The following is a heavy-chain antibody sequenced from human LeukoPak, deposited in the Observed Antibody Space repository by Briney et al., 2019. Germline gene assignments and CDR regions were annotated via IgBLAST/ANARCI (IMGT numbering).Heavy chain of an antibody. CDR1: GGSISSYY. V-gene: IGHV4-59*01. J-gene: IGHJ6*03. CDR2: IYYSGST. D-gene: IGHD3-16*02. Sequence: SETLSLTCTVSGGSISSYYWSWIRQPPGKGLEWIGYIYYSGSTNYNPSLKSRVTISVDTSKNQFSLKLSSVTAADTAVYYCARGITFGGVIVLYYYYMDVWGKGTTVTVSS. CDR3: ARGITFGGVIVLYYYYMDV.